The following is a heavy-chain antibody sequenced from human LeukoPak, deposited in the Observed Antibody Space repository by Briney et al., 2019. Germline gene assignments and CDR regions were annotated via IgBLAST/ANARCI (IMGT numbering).Heavy chain of an antibody. D-gene: IGHD4-23*01. J-gene: IGHJ4*02. CDR2: IYYSGST. Sequence: ETLSLTCTVSGGSVSSYYWSWIRQPPGKGLEWIGYIYYSGSTNYNPSLKSRVTISVDTSKNQFSLKLSSVTAADTAVYYCATSAGTAVGQFDYWGQGTLVTVSS. CDR3: ATSAGTAVGQFDY. V-gene: IGHV4-59*08. CDR1: GGSVSSYY.